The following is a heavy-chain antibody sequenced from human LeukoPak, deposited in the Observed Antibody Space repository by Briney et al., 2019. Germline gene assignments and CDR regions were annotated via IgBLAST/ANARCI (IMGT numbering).Heavy chain of an antibody. J-gene: IGHJ4*02. Sequence: GGSLRVSCAASGFTFSSYAMSWVRQAPGNGLEWVSAISGSGGSTYYADSVKGRFTISRDNSKNTLYLQMNSLRAEDTAVYYCAKLLEFIVVVTASDYWGQGTLVTVSS. CDR3: AKLLEFIVVVTASDY. V-gene: IGHV3-23*01. CDR2: ISGSGGST. CDR1: GFTFSSYA. D-gene: IGHD2-21*02.